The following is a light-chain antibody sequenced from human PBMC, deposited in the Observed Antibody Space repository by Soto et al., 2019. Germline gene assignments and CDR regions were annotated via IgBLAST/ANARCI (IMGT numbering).Light chain of an antibody. J-gene: IGKJ1*01. CDR1: KNINTW. CDR2: KAS. V-gene: IGKV1-5*03. CDR3: QHYNSYSEA. Sequence: DIQMTQSPSTLSASLGDRVTITCRASKNINTWVAWYQQKPGKAPKLLIYKASTLKSGVPSRFRGSGSGTEFTLTISSLQPDDFEPYYCQHYNSYSEAFGQGTKVDIK.